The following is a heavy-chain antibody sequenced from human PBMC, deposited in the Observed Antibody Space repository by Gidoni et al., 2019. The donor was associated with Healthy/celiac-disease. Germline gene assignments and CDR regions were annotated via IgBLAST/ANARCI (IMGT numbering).Heavy chain of an antibody. J-gene: IGHJ4*02. Sequence: GFTFRSSAMSWVRQAPGQGLEWVSAISGSGGSTYYADSVKGRFTISRDNSKTTLYLQMNSLRAEDTDFYYCAKIPFSDSGFVDYWGQGTLVTVSS. CDR1: GFTFRSSA. V-gene: IGHV3-23*01. CDR2: ISGSGGST. CDR3: AKIPFSDSGFVDY. D-gene: IGHD5-12*01.